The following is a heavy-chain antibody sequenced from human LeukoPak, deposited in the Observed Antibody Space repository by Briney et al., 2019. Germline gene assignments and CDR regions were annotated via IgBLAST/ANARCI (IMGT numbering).Heavy chain of an antibody. D-gene: IGHD2-21*02. CDR3: ARDRGGGDIYFDY. V-gene: IGHV3-48*03. CDR2: ISRSDATI. J-gene: IGHJ4*02. Sequence: PGGSLRLSCAASGFTFSNYGMNWVRQAPGKGLEWISYISRSDATIYYADSVKGRFTISRDNAKNSLYLQMNSLGAEDTAVYYCARDRGGGDIYFDYWGQGTLVTVSS. CDR1: GFTFSNYG.